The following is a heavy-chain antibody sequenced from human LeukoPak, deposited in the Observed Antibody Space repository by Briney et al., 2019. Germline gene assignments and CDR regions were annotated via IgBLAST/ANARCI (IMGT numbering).Heavy chain of an antibody. CDR1: GFTFSSYA. V-gene: IGHV3-23*01. CDR2: ISGSGGTT. CDR3: AKVFGNWYLDY. J-gene: IGHJ4*02. D-gene: IGHD6-13*01. Sequence: PGGSLRLSCAASGFTFSSYAMSWVRQAPGKGLEWVSGISGSGGTTYYADSVKGRFTISRDNSKKTLYLQMNSLRAEDTAVYYCAKVFGNWYLDYWGQGTLVTVSS.